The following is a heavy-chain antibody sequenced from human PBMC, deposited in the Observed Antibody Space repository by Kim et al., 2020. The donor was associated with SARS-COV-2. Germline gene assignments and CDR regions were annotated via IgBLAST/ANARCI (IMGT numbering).Heavy chain of an antibody. J-gene: IGHJ4*02. D-gene: IGHD3-3*01. CDR2: IRSKANNYAT. CDR1: GFDFSDSA. V-gene: IGHV3-73*01. Sequence: GESLKISCAASGFDFSDSAMYWVRQASGKGLEWVGRIRSKANNYATAYAASVKGRFTISRDDSKYTTYLQMNGLKSEDTAVYYCTRLEGVIDYWGQGTLV. CDR3: TRLEGVIDY.